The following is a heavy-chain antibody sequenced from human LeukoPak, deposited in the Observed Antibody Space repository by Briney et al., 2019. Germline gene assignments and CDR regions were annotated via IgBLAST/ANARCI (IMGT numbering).Heavy chain of an antibody. CDR2: INQSGST. J-gene: IGHJ6*02. D-gene: IGHD3-22*01. V-gene: IGHV4-39*07. CDR3: ARGRKSSGYGRLYYYGLDV. Sequence: SETLSLTCTVSGGSISSGGYYWSWIRQPPGKGLEWIGEINQSGSTNYNPPLKNRVTISVDTSENQFSLKLNSVTAADTAVYYCARGRKSSGYGRLYYYGLDVWGQGTTVTVSS. CDR1: GGSISSGGYY.